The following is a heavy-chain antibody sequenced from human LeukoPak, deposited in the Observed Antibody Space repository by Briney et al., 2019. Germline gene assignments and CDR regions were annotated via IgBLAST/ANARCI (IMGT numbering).Heavy chain of an antibody. CDR3: AKDRSIGTYYAFDH. J-gene: IGHJ4*02. CDR1: GFTFNNYV. Sequence: GGSLRLSCAASGFTFNNYVMTWVRQAPGKGLEWVSSISASAAMTYYADSVRGRFTVSRDNSNNTLYLQMSSLTAADTAVYYCAKDRSIGTYYAFDHWGQGTLVTVSS. D-gene: IGHD1-26*01. V-gene: IGHV3-23*01. CDR2: ISASAAMT.